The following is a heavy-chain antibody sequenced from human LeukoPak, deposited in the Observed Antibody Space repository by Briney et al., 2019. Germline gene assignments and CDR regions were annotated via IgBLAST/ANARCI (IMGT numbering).Heavy chain of an antibody. CDR1: GGTFSSYA. CDR2: IIPIFGTA. J-gene: IGHJ4*02. V-gene: IGHV1-69*01. Sequence: GSSAKVSCKASGGTFSSYAISWVRQAPGQGLEWMGGIIPIFGTANYAQKFQGRVTITADESTSTAYMELSSLRSEDTAVYYCARGAAATSNFDYWGQGTLVTVSS. D-gene: IGHD6-13*01. CDR3: ARGAAATSNFDY.